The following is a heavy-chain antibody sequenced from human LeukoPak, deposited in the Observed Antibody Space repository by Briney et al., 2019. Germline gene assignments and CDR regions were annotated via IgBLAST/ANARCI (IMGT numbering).Heavy chain of an antibody. D-gene: IGHD3-3*01. CDR2: FDPEDGET. CDR3: ATVKHYDLDPFGVVKWFDP. V-gene: IGHV1-24*01. J-gene: IGHJ5*02. Sequence: ASVKVSCKVSGYTLTDLSIHWVRQAPGKGLEWMGGFDPEDGETIYAQKFQGRVTMTEDTSTDTAYMELSSLRSEDTAVYYCATVKHYDLDPFGVVKWFDPWGQGTLVTVSS. CDR1: GYTLTDLS.